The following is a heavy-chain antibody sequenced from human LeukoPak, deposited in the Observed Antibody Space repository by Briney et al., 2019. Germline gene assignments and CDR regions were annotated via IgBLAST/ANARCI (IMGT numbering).Heavy chain of an antibody. J-gene: IGHJ6*03. D-gene: IGHD6-13*01. CDR1: GYTFTSYA. CDR2: INTNAGNP. Sequence: GASVKVSCKASGYTFTSYAMNWVRQAPGQGLEWMGWINTNAGNPTYAQGFTGRFVFSLDTSVSTAYPQISSLKAEDTAVYYCARDQSSSWSDYYYMDVWGKGTTVTVSS. CDR3: ARDQSSSWSDYYYMDV. V-gene: IGHV7-4-1*02.